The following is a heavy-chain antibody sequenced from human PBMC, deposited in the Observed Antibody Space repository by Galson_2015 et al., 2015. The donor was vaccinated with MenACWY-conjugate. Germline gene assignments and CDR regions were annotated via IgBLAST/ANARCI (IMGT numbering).Heavy chain of an antibody. J-gene: IGHJ6*02. V-gene: IGHV3-30*03. CDR3: AILMTTVTTAYYYGMDV. CDR1: GFTFSSYG. D-gene: IGHD4-17*01. Sequence: SLRLSCAASGFTFSSYGMHWVRQAPGKGLEWVAVISYDGSNKYYADSVKGRFTISRDNSKNTLYLQMNSLRAEDTAVYYCAILMTTVTTAYYYGMDVWGQGTTVTVSS. CDR2: ISYDGSNK.